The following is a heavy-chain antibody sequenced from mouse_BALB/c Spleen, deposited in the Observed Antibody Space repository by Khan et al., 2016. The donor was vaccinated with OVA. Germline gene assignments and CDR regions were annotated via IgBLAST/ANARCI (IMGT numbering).Heavy chain of an antibody. Sequence: QVQLKESGAELMKTGASVKISCKATGYTFSNYWIEWVKQRPGHGLEWIGEILPGSGNTNYNERFKGKATFTSDTSSNTAYMQLSSLTSEDSAVDFCARVKYGSRDYFDYWGQGTILTVSS. CDR2: ILPGSGNT. D-gene: IGHD1-1*01. V-gene: IGHV1-9*01. CDR3: ARVKYGSRDYFDY. J-gene: IGHJ2*01. CDR1: GYTFSNYW.